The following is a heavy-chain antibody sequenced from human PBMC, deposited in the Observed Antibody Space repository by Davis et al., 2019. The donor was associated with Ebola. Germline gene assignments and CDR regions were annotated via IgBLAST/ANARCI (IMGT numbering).Heavy chain of an antibody. Sequence: SETLSLTCAVYGGSFSGYYWSWIRQPPGKGLEWIGEINHSGSTNYNPSLKSRVTISVDTSKNQFSLKLSSVTAADTAVYYCARGRGWIVPAARFDYWGQGTLVTVSS. D-gene: IGHD2-2*01. CDR3: ARGRGWIVPAARFDY. J-gene: IGHJ4*02. CDR2: INHSGST. V-gene: IGHV4-34*01. CDR1: GGSFSGYY.